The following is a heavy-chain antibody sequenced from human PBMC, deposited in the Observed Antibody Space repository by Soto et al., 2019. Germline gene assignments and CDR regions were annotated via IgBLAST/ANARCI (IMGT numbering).Heavy chain of an antibody. CDR3: TKVASGSYQGYFQH. J-gene: IGHJ1*01. CDR1: GFTFDDYA. CDR2: ISWNSGNI. Sequence: EVQLVESGGGLVQPGRSLRLSCAASGFTFDDYAMQWVRQAPGKGLEWVSGISWNSGNIGYADSVKGRFTISRDNAKNSLYLQMNSLRAEDTALYYCTKVASGSYQGYFQHWGQGTLVTVSS. V-gene: IGHV3-9*01. D-gene: IGHD1-26*01.